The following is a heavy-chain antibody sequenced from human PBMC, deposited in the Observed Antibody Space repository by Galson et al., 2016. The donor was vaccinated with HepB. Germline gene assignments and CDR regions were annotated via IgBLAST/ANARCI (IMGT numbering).Heavy chain of an antibody. D-gene: IGHD4-17*01. J-gene: IGHJ6*02. CDR2: IQSDGRTT. CDR3: HVGDYGDAFNRYYYYGMDV. CDR1: GFTFSRYW. Sequence: SLRLSCAASGFTFSRYWMHWVRQAPGKGLVLVSRIQSDGRTTGYADSVKGRFTISRENVKHTLYLQMNSLRAEDTAVYYCHVGDYGDAFNRYYYYGMDVWGQGTTVTVSS. V-gene: IGHV3-74*01.